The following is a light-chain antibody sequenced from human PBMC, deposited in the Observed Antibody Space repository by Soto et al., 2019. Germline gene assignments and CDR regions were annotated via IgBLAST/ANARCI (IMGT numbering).Light chain of an antibody. CDR3: QSYDSSLSAYV. J-gene: IGLJ1*01. CDR2: GNS. Sequence: QSVLTLPPSVSGAPGQRVTISCTGRSSNIGAGYDVHWYQQLPGTAPKLLIYGNSSRPSGVPDRFSGSKSGTSASLAITGLQAEDEADYYCQSYDSSLSAYVFGTGTKVTVL. V-gene: IGLV1-40*01. CDR1: SSNIGAGYD.